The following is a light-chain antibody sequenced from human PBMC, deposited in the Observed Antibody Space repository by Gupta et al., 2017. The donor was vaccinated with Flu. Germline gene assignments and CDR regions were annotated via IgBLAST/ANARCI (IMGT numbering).Light chain of an antibody. J-gene: IGLJ3*02. CDR3: GSWDSSLSIWV. V-gene: IGLV1-51*01. CDR2: DNT. CDR1: SSNIGNNY. Sequence: QSLLTQPHSVSAAPGQKVTISCSGSSSNIGNNYVSWYQQLPGTAPKLLIYDNTKRPSGIPDRFSGSKSGTSATLGITGLQTGDEADYYCGSWDSSLSIWVFGGGTQLTVL.